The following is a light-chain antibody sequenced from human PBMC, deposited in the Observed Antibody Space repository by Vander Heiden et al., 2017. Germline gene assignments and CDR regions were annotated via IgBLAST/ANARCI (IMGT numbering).Light chain of an antibody. J-gene: IGKJ4*01. CDR3: QQANSFPLLS. V-gene: IGKV1-12*01. CDR1: QDISSW. CDR2: AAS. Sequence: DIQMTQSPSSVSASVGDRVTITCRASQDISSWLAWYQQKPGTAPKLLIFAASSLQSGVPSRFSGSGSGPDFTLTINMLPPEDFATYYCQQANSFPLLSFGSATNVQ.